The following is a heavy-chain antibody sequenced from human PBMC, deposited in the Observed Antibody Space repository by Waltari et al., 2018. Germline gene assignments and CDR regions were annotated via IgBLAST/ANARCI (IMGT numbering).Heavy chain of an antibody. J-gene: IGHJ5*02. CDR1: GCTFSIYS. CDR3: ARGGSGVFWSGYYGWFDP. CDR2: ISSDGTTI. V-gene: IGHV3-48*04. D-gene: IGHD3-3*01. Sequence: EVQLVESGGGLVQPGGSLRLSCVGSGCTFSIYSLNWVRQTPEKGLEWVSHISSDGTTIQYADSVRGRFTISRDNAKSSVYLQMNSLRAEDTAVYYCARGGSGVFWSGYYGWFDPWGHGTLVTVSS.